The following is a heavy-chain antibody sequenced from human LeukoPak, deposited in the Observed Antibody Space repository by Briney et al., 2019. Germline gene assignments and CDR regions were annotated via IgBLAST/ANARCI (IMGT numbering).Heavy chain of an antibody. Sequence: SETLSLTCTVSGGSISSTTYYWGWIRQPPGKGLEWIGSIFYSGSAYYNPSLKSRVTISVDTSKNQFSLKLSSVTAADTAVYYCARRMVRGEAHPFDYWGQGTLVTVSS. CDR2: IFYSGSA. CDR1: GGSISSTTYY. J-gene: IGHJ4*02. CDR3: ARRMVRGEAHPFDY. D-gene: IGHD3-10*01. V-gene: IGHV4-39*01.